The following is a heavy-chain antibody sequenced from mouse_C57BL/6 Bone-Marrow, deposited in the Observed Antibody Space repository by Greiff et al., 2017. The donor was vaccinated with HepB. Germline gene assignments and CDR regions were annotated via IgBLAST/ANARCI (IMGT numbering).Heavy chain of an antibody. CDR3: ARKGYYYGSSYNYFDY. V-gene: IGHV1-61*01. J-gene: IGHJ2*01. D-gene: IGHD1-1*01. Sequence: QVQLQQPGAELVRPGSSVKLSCKASGYTFTSYWMDWMKQRPGQGLEWIGNIYPSDSETHYNQKFKDKATLTVDKSSSTAYTQLSSLTSEDSAVYYCARKGYYYGSSYNYFDYWGQGTTLTVSS. CDR2: IYPSDSET. CDR1: GYTFTSYW.